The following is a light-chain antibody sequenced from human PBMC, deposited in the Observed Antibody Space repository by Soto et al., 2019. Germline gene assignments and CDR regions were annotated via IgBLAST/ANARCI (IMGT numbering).Light chain of an antibody. J-gene: IGLJ3*02. V-gene: IGLV2-23*01. CDR3: CSYAGDSAWV. CDR2: EGS. Sequence: QSALTQPASVSGSPGQSITISCTGTSSDVGSYKFVSWYQQHPGKAPKLMIYEGSKRPSGVSNRFSGSKSGNTASLTISGLQAKDEADYYCCSYAGDSAWVFGGGTKLTVL. CDR1: SSDVGSYKF.